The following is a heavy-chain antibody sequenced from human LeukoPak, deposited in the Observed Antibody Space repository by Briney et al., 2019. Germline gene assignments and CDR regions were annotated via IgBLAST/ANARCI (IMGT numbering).Heavy chain of an antibody. V-gene: IGHV5-51*01. CDR3: ARHLSSITSCPND. Sequence: PGESLKISCNGSGYSFASYWIAWVRQMPGKGLEWMGLIYPGNSDITYSPPCQGQVTISADKSVSTADLHWSSLKASDTVIYYCARHLSSITSCPNDGGRGTLVTVSS. CDR1: GYSFASYW. CDR2: IYPGNSDI. D-gene: IGHD2-2*01. J-gene: IGHJ4*02.